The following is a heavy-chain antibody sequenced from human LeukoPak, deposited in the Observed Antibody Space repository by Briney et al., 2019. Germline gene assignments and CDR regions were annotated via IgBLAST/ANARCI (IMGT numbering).Heavy chain of an antibody. Sequence: GASVKVSCKASGYTFTSYDINWVRQATGQGLEWVGWMNPNSGNTGYAQKFQGRVTMTRNTSISTAYMELSSLRSEDTAVYYCARGGRARGKGGYYYYYMDVWGKGTTVTVSS. CDR1: GYTFTSYD. CDR3: ARGGRARGKGGYYYYYMDV. V-gene: IGHV1-8*01. D-gene: IGHD1-26*01. CDR2: MNPNSGNT. J-gene: IGHJ6*03.